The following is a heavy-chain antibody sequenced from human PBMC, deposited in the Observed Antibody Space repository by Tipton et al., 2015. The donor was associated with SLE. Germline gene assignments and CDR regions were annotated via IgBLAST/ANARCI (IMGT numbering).Heavy chain of an antibody. Sequence: TLSLTCTVSGGSISSGGYYWSWIRQHPGKGLEWIGYIYYSGSTYYNPSLKSRVTISVGTSKNQFSLKLSSVTAADTAVYYCAREVGSYGPFDYWGQGTLVTVSS. V-gene: IGHV4-31*03. CDR1: GGSISSGGYY. J-gene: IGHJ4*02. CDR2: IYYSGST. CDR3: AREVGSYGPFDY. D-gene: IGHD5-18*01.